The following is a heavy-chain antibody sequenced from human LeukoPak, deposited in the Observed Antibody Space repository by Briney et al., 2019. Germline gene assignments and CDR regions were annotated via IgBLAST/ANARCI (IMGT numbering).Heavy chain of an antibody. CDR1: GFIFSTYD. V-gene: IGHV3-48*02. CDR2: ISGSSGTI. D-gene: IGHD1-26*01. Sequence: GGSLRLSCAASGFIFSTYDMNWVRQAPGKGPEWVSYISGSSGTIYYADSVKGRFTISRDNAKNSLYLQLNSLRDEDTAVYYCSRSGSYFDYWGQGTLVTVSS. CDR3: SRSGSYFDY. J-gene: IGHJ4*02.